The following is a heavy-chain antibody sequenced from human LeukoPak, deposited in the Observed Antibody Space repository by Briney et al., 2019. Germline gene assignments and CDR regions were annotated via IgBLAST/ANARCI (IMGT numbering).Heavy chain of an antibody. D-gene: IGHD3-3*01. V-gene: IGHV3-15*01. CDR3: TTDHRNDFWSGYYEPKTFDY. CDR2: INCKTDGGTT. J-gene: IGHJ4*02. CDR1: GFTFSNAW. Sequence: GGSLRLSCAASGFTFSNAWMSWVRQAPGKGLEWVGRINCKTDGGTTDYAAPVKGRFTISRDDSKNTLYLQMNSLKTEDTAVYYCTTDHRNDFWSGYYEPKTFDYWGQGTLVTVSS.